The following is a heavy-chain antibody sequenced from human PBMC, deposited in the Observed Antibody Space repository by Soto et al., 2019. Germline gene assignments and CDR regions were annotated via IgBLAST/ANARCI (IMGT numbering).Heavy chain of an antibody. CDR3: ARGIVGATTAFDY. J-gene: IGHJ4*02. CDR1: GFTFSSYA. D-gene: IGHD1-26*01. Sequence: GGSLRLSCAASGFTFSSYAMHWVRQAPGKGLEWVEVISYDGSNKYYADSVKGRFTISRDNSKNTLYLQMNSLRAEDTAVYYCARGIVGATTAFDYWGQGTLVTVSS. V-gene: IGHV3-30*04. CDR2: ISYDGSNK.